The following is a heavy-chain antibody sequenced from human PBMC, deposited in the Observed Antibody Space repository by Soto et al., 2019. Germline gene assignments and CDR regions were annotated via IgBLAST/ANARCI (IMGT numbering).Heavy chain of an antibody. CDR1: GFTFSSYA. CDR3: AKTPVLYYYDSSGYYFDY. CDR2: ISGSGGST. V-gene: IGHV3-23*01. Sequence: PGGSLRLSCAASGFTFSSYAMSWVRQAPGKGLEWVSAISGSGGSTYYADSVKGRFTISRDNSKNTLYLQMNSLRAEDTAVYYCAKTPVLYYYDSSGYYFDYWGQGTLVTRLL. J-gene: IGHJ4*02. D-gene: IGHD3-22*01.